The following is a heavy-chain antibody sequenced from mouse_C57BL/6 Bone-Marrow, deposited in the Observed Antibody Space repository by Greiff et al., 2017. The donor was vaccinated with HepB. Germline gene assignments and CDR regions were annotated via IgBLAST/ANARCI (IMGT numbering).Heavy chain of an antibody. J-gene: IGHJ2*01. Sequence: VQVVESGAELARPGASVKLSCKASGYTFTSYGISWVKQRTGQGLEWIGEIYPRSGNTYYNEKFKGKATLTADKSSSTAYMALRSLTSEDSAVYFCARGHYYGSSYGYWGQGTTLTVSS. CDR3: ARGHYYGSSYGY. CDR1: GYTFTSYG. V-gene: IGHV1-81*01. CDR2: IYPRSGNT. D-gene: IGHD1-1*01.